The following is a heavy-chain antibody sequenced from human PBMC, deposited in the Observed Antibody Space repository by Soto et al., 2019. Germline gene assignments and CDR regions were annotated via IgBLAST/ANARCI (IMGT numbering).Heavy chain of an antibody. CDR3: AKDARPFTSRNDGFDV. Sequence: PSGSLELGSAASGVTLYNYAMSGVCKTQGKGLEWASHIGATGNWPQYTDSVKSRFTISRDNSKNTLYLHMNSLRVEDTAVYYCAKDARPFTSRNDGFDVWGQGTMVTVSS. V-gene: IGHV3-23*01. J-gene: IGHJ3*01. CDR1: GVTLYNYA. D-gene: IGHD2-2*01. CDR2: IGATGNWP.